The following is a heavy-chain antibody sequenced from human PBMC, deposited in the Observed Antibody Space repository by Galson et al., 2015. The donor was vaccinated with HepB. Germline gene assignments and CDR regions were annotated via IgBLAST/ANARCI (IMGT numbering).Heavy chain of an antibody. CDR2: IRSKAYGGTT. CDR3: TSPPPYSSNWYPHRFDY. J-gene: IGHJ4*02. Sequence: LRLSCATSGFTFGDYAMSWFRQAPGKGLEWVGFIRSKAYGGTTEYAASVKGRFTISRDDSKSIAYLQMNSLKTEDTAVYYCTSPPPYSSNWYPHRFDYWGQGTLVTVSS. CDR1: GFTFGDYA. D-gene: IGHD6-13*01. V-gene: IGHV3-49*03.